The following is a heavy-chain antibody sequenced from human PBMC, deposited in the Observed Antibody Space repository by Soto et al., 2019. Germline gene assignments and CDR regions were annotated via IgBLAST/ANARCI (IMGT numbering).Heavy chain of an antibody. V-gene: IGHV1-2*04. J-gene: IGHJ3*02. CDR3: ARVREVPAAGDAFDI. CDR2: INPNSGGT. D-gene: IGHD2-2*01. Sequence: ASVKLSCKASGYRFTGYYMHWVRQAPGQGLEWMGWINPNSGGTNYAQKFQGWVTMTRDTSISTAYMELSRLRSDDTAVYYCARVREVPAAGDAFDIWGQGTMVTVSS. CDR1: GYRFTGYY.